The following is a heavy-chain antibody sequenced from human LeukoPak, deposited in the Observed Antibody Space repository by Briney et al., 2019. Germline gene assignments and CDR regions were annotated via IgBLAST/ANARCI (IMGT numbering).Heavy chain of an antibody. J-gene: IGHJ6*03. CDR3: ARNRFPITGTTNNYYYMDV. CDR1: GFTFSDYY. D-gene: IGHD1-7*01. Sequence: GSLRLSCAASGFTFSDYYMSWIRQAPGKGLEWVSYISSSGSTIYYADSVKGRFTISRDNAKNSPYLQMNSLRAEDTAVYYCARNRFPITGTTNNYYYMDVWGKGTTVTVSS. CDR2: ISSSGSTI. V-gene: IGHV3-11*04.